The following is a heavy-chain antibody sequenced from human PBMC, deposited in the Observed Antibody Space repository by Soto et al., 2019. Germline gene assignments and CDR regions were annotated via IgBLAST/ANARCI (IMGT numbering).Heavy chain of an antibody. CDR2: ISYDGSYQ. D-gene: IGHD1-26*01. J-gene: IGHJ4*02. Sequence: GGSLRLSCEASGFAFNKFGMHWVRDAPGKGLEWVAFISYDGSYQYYADSVQGRLTITRDNSMNTLNMQLNSLRREDTAVYYCAKGGEVGGVLGDHWGQGTLVTVSS. V-gene: IGHV3-30*18. CDR1: GFAFNKFG. CDR3: AKGGEVGGVLGDH.